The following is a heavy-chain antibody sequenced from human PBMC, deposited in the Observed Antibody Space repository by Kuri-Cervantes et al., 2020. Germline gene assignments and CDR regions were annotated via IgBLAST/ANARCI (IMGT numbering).Heavy chain of an antibody. Sequence: GESLKISCAASGFTFSSYGMHWVRQAPGKGLEWVAVIWYDGSNKYYADSVKGRFTISRDNSKNTLYLQMNGLRTEDTATYYCAGATSGYYGWFAPWGQGTLVTVSS. CDR3: AGATSGYYGWFAP. V-gene: IGHV3-30*02. CDR1: GFTFSSYG. J-gene: IGHJ5*02. CDR2: IWYDGSNK. D-gene: IGHD3-22*01.